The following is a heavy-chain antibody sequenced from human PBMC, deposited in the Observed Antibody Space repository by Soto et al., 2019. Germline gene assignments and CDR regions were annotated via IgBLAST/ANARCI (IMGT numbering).Heavy chain of an antibody. CDR2: ISSSGSTI. J-gene: IGHJ6*02. V-gene: IGHV3-48*01. CDR3: ARVMSIAARRKYYYYGMDV. CDR1: GFNFSSYA. D-gene: IGHD6-6*01. Sequence: HRGGSLRLSCAASGFNFSSYAMHWIRQAPGKGQEWVSYISSSGSTIYYADSVKGRVTISRDNSKNTLYLQMNSLRAEDTAVYYCARVMSIAARRKYYYYGMDVWGQGTTVTVSS.